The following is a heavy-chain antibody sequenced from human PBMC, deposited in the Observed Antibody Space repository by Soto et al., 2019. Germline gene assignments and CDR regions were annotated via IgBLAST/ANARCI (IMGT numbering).Heavy chain of an antibody. CDR2: INPATGDT. V-gene: IGHV1-3*01. J-gene: IGHJ5*02. Sequence: QVHLVQSGAEVQKPGASVRISCQASGYAFTTSAIHWVRQAPGQSLEWMGWINPATGDTKYSQNVRGRVTSALDTSATTAYMDLRSLASHDTAVYYCARAAGRSKLLPYYFDPWGQGTLVTVSS. CDR3: ARAAGRSKLLPYYFDP. CDR1: GYAFTTSA. D-gene: IGHD3-10*01.